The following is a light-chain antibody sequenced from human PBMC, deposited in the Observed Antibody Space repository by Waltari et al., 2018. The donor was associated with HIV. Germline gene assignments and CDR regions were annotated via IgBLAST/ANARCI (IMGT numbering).Light chain of an antibody. Sequence: QLVVTQSPSASASLGASVKLTCTLSSGHSNYAIPWPPQQPEKGPRYLMKINSDGSHDKGDGIPDRFSGSSSGAERYLSISSLQSEDEADYYCQTWGTGIWVFGGGTKLTVL. V-gene: IGLV4-69*01. CDR1: SGHSNYA. J-gene: IGLJ3*02. CDR3: QTWGTGIWV. CDR2: INSDGSH.